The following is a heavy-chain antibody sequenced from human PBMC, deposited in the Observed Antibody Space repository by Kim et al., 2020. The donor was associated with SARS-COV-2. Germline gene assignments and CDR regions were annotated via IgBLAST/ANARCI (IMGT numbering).Heavy chain of an antibody. V-gene: IGHV4-61*01. J-gene: IGHJ6*02. CDR3: ARDRYYDFWSGYYNLGGMDV. CDR2: IYYSGST. Sequence: SETLSLTCTVSGGSVSSGSYYWSWIRQPPGKGLEWIGYIYYSGSTNYNPSLKSRVTISVDTSKNQFSLKLSSVTAADTAVYYCARDRYYDFWSGYYNLGGMDVWGQGTTVTVSS. D-gene: IGHD3-3*01. CDR1: GGSVSSGSYY.